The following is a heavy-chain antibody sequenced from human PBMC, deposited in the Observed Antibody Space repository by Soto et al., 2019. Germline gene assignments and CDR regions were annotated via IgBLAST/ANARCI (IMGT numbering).Heavy chain of an antibody. CDR2: INPSGGST. J-gene: IGHJ3*02. D-gene: IGHD1-26*01. V-gene: IGHV1-46*01. CDR1: GYTFTSYY. CDR3: ARDTPPNGGSYEAFDI. Sequence: ASVKVSCKASGYTFTSYYMHWVRQAPGQGLEWMGIINPSGGSTSYAQKFQGRVTMTRDTSTSTVYMELSSLRSEDTAVYYCARDTPPNGGSYEAFDIWGQGPMVTVSS.